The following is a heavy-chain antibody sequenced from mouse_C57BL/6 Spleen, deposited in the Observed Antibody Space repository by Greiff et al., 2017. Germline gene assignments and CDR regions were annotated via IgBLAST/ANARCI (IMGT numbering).Heavy chain of an antibody. J-gene: IGHJ4*01. CDR2: FHPYNDDT. V-gene: IGHV1-47*01. CDR3: ARGQLRLHAIAY. D-gene: IGHD3-2*02. CDR1: GYTFTTYP. Sequence: QVQLKESGAELVKPGASVKMSCKASGYTFTTYPIEWMKQNHGKSLEWIGNFHPYNDDTKYNEKFKGKATLTVEKSSSTVYLELSRLTSDDSAVYYCARGQLRLHAIAYWGQGTLVTASS.